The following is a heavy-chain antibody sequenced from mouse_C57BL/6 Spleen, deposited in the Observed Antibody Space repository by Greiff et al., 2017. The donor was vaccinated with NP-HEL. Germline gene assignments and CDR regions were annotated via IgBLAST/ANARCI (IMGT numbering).Heavy chain of an antibody. D-gene: IGHD1-1*01. CDR2: IYPGSGST. J-gene: IGHJ3*01. CDR3: ARSTTVVAPGFAY. CDR1: GYTFTSYW. Sequence: QVQLQQPGAELVKPGASVKMSCKASGYTFTSYWITWVKQRPGQGLEWIGDIYPGSGSTNYNEKFKSKATLTVDTSSSTAYMQLSSLTSEDSAVYYCARSTTVVAPGFAYWGRGTLVTVSA. V-gene: IGHV1-55*01.